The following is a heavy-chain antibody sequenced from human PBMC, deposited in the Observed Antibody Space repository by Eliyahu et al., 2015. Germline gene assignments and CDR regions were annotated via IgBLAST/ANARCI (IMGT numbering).Heavy chain of an antibody. Sequence: QVQLQQWGAGLLKPSETLSLTCAVYGXSFSGYYWSWIRQPPGKGLEWIGEINHSGSTNYNPSLKSRVTISVDTSKNQFSLKLSSVTAADTAVYYCATIVTIPAAYIDYWGQGTLVTVSS. D-gene: IGHD2-2*01. CDR1: GXSFSGYY. V-gene: IGHV4-34*01. CDR3: ATIVTIPAAYIDY. J-gene: IGHJ4*02. CDR2: INHSGST.